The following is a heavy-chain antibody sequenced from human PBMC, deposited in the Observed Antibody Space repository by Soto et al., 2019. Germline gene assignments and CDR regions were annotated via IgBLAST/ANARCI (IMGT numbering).Heavy chain of an antibody. CDR2: IIPIFETA. D-gene: IGHD6-6*01. Sequence: QVHLVQSGAEVTKAGSSVKVSCKASGGTFSSHAFSWVRQATGQGLEWVGGIIPIFETANYAQEFQGRVTISADESTNTVFLELNNLRSDDTAIYFCAIGDRSSWIGNHWGPGTQVTVS. CDR3: AIGDRSSWIGNH. V-gene: IGHV1-69*01. CDR1: GGTFSSHA. J-gene: IGHJ4*02.